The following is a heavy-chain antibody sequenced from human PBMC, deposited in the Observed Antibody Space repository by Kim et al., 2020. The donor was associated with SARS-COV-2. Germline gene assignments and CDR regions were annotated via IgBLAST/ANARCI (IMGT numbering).Heavy chain of an antibody. CDR2: IGRDGSGI. CDR3: AKGDLDY. V-gene: IGHV3-43D*03. CDR1: GFTLENYA. Sequence: GGSLRLSCAASGFTLENYAMHWVRQVPGKGLEWISLIGRDGSGIFYADSVKGRFTISRDNSKNSLYLQMNSLRPEDTAFYHCAKGDLDYWGQGTLVTVSS. J-gene: IGHJ4*02. D-gene: IGHD2-21*01.